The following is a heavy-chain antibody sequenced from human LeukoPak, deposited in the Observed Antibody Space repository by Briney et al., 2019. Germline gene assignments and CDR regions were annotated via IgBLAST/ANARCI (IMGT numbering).Heavy chain of an antibody. CDR1: GGTFSSYA. CDR2: IIPIFGTA. D-gene: IGHD2-2*02. V-gene: IGHV1-69*13. Sequence: ASVKVSCKASGGTFSSYAISWVRQAPGQGLEWMGGIIPIFGTANYAQKFQGRVTITADESTSTAYMELSSLRSEDTAVYYCASGGVVVPAAIGNWLDPWGQGTLVTVSS. J-gene: IGHJ5*02. CDR3: ASGGVVVPAAIGNWLDP.